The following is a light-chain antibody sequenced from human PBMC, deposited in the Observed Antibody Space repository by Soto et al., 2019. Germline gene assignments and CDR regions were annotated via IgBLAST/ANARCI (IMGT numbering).Light chain of an antibody. CDR1: SSDVGSYNL. CDR2: EGS. V-gene: IGLV2-23*01. CDR3: CSYAGSSSPYV. J-gene: IGLJ1*01. Sequence: QSALTQPASVSGSPGQSITISCTGTSSDVGSYNLVSWYQQYPGKGPKLMIYEGSKRPSGVSNRFSSSKSGNTASLTISGLQAEDEADYYCCSYAGSSSPYVFGTGTQLTVL.